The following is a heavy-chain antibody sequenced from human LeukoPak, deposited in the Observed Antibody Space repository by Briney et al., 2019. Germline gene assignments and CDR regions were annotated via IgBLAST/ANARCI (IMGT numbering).Heavy chain of an antibody. CDR1: GFTLNSFP. CDR2: VSFDGSDK. V-gene: IGHV3-30*04. D-gene: IGHD3-10*01. J-gene: IGHJ4*02. Sequence: GRPLRLSCAASGFTLNSFPMHWVRPAPGKGPEWGGLVSFDGSDKSYADPVEGRFTISRDNSKNTLYLQMNSLSAEDTAVYYCARVLGFGSPPAYWGQGTLVSVSS. CDR3: ARVLGFGSPPAY.